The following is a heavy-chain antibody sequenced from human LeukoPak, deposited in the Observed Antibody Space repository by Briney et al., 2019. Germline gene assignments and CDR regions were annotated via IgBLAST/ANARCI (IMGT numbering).Heavy chain of an antibody. CDR2: IWYDESNK. J-gene: IGHJ6*02. CDR1: GFTFSSYA. V-gene: IGHV3-33*08. Sequence: GRSLRLSCAASGFTFSSYAMHWVRQAPGKGLEWVAVIWYDESNKYYADSVKGRFTISRDNSKNTLYLQMNSLRAEDTAVYYCARDQVQNYYYSGMDVWGQGTTVTVS. D-gene: IGHD2/OR15-2a*01. CDR3: ARDQVQNYYYSGMDV.